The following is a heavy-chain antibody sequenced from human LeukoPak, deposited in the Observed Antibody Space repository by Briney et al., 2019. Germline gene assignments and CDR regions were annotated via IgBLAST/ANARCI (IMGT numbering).Heavy chain of an antibody. CDR3: AKFAAAGTIPYFDY. Sequence: GGSLRLSCAASGFTFSHAWMNWVRQAPGKGLEWVSAISGSGGSTYYADSVKGRFTISRDNSKNTLYLQMNSLRAEDTAVYYCAKFAAAGTIPYFDYWGQGTLVTVSS. J-gene: IGHJ4*02. CDR2: ISGSGGST. V-gene: IGHV3-23*01. D-gene: IGHD6-13*01. CDR1: GFTFSHAW.